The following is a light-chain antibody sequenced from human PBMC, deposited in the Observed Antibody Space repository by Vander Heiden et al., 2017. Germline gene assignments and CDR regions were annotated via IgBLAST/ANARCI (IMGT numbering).Light chain of an antibody. V-gene: IGLV3-25*03. CDR2: KDS. CDR3: QSADSSGTYVV. Sequence: SYELTPPPSVSVSPGQTARITCSGDALPKQYAYWYQQKPGQAPVLVIYKDSERPSGIPERCSGSSSGTTVTLTISGVQAEDEADYYCQSADSSGTYVVFGGGTKLTVL. J-gene: IGLJ2*01. CDR1: ALPKQY.